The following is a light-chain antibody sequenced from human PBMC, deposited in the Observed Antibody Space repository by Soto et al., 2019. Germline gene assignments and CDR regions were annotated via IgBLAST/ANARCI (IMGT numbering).Light chain of an antibody. J-gene: IGKJ1*01. Sequence: MLTQSPGTLSLSTGERATLSCRASQSVSSSYLAWYQQKPGQAPRLLIYGASSRATGIADTFSGSGSGTDFTLTISRLEPEDFAVYYCQQYGESPTFGQGTKVDIK. CDR3: QQYGESPT. CDR1: QSVSSSY. V-gene: IGKV3-20*01. CDR2: GAS.